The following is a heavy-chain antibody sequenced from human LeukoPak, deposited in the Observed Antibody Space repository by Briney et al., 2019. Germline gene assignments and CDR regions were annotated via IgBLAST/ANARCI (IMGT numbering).Heavy chain of an antibody. Sequence: GASVKVSCKASGGTLSSYAISWVRQAPGQGLEWMGGIIPIFNTPTYAQKFHGRVTITAVESTNTVYMELSSLRSDDTAVYYCARDNPGTAVSGTGWFDPWGQGTLVTVSS. D-gene: IGHD6-19*01. CDR3: ARDNPGTAVSGTGWFDP. J-gene: IGHJ5*02. V-gene: IGHV1-69*13. CDR1: GGTLSSYA. CDR2: IIPIFNTP.